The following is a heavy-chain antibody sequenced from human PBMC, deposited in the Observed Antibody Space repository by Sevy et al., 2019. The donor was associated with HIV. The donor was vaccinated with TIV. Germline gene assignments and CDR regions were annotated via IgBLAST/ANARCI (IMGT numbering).Heavy chain of an antibody. CDR3: ARVSASSWYDY. V-gene: IGHV3-7*04. J-gene: IGHJ4*02. CDR2: IKQDGSEK. Sequence: GGYLRLSCAASGFTFSSYWMSWVRQAQGKGLEWVANIKQDGSEKYYVDSVKGRFTISRVNAKNSLYRQMNSLRAEDTAVYYCARVSASSWYDYWGQGTLVTVSS. CDR1: GFTFSSYW. D-gene: IGHD6-13*01.